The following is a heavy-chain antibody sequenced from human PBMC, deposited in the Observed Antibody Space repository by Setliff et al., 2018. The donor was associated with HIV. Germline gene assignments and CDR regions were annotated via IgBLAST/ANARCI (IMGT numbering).Heavy chain of an antibody. CDR3: ANPPTVTTDYYYYYMDV. Sequence: GGSLRLSCSASGFAFSSYAMSWVRQAPGKGLEWVSTISGGGGSTYYADSVKGRFTISRDNSKNTLYLQMNSLRAEDTAVYYCANPPTVTTDYYYYYMDVWGKGTTVTVSS. CDR1: GFAFSSYA. D-gene: IGHD4-4*01. CDR2: ISGGGGST. V-gene: IGHV3-23*01. J-gene: IGHJ6*03.